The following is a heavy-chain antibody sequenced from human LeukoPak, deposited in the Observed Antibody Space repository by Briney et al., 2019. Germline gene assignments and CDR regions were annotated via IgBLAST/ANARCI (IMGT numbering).Heavy chain of an antibody. J-gene: IGHJ5*02. D-gene: IGHD3-3*01. CDR2: IKSKTDGGTT. CDR3: TTVGSGYFEGWFDP. V-gene: IGHV3-15*01. CDR1: GFTFSNAW. Sequence: GGSLRLSCAASGFTFSNAWMSRVRQAPGKGLEWVGRIKSKTDGGTTDYAAPVKGRFTISRDDSKNTLYLQMNSLKTEDTAVYYCTTVGSGYFEGWFDPWGQGTLVTVSS.